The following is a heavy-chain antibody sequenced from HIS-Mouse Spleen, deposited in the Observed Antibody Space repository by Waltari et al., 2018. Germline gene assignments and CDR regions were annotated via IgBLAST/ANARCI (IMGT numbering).Heavy chain of an antibody. Sequence: EVQLVETGGGLIQPGGSLRLSCAASGFSVSSHYMSWVRPALGQGLEWVSVIYSGGSTYYADSVKGRFTISRDNSKNTLYLQMNSLRAEDTAVYYCARDHGDSSSWYWYFDLWGRGTLVTVSS. CDR1: GFSVSSHY. CDR2: IYSGGST. J-gene: IGHJ2*01. V-gene: IGHV3-53*02. CDR3: ARDHGDSSSWYWYFDL. D-gene: IGHD6-13*01.